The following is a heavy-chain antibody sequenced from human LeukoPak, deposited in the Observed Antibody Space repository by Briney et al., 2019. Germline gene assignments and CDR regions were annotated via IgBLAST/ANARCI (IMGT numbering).Heavy chain of an antibody. CDR3: ARTRGAGPGGYFDS. V-gene: IGHV3-11*01. J-gene: IGHJ4*03. D-gene: IGHD3-10*01. CDR2: IGASGDFR. CDR1: GFSFNDEY. Sequence: PGGSLRLSCAASGFSFNDEYMSWIRQAPGQGLQWIAYIGASGDFRRSTDSGKGQFTISRDNAKRLLYLQMDSLGEEDTAVYYCARTRGAGPGGYFDSWGQGVLVIVSS.